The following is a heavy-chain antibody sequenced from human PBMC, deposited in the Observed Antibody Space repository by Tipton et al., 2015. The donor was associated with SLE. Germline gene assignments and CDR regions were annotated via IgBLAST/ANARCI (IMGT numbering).Heavy chain of an antibody. CDR2: IYYSGST. CDR1: GGSISSHY. J-gene: IGHJ5*02. CDR3: ARGGSLYSNGWFDP. Sequence: TLSLTCTVSGGSISSHYWSWIRQPPGKGLEWIGYIYYSGSTNYNPSLKSRVTISVDTSKNQFSLKLSSVTAADTAVYYCARGGSLYSNGWFDPWGQGTLVTVSS. D-gene: IGHD4-11*01. V-gene: IGHV4-59*11.